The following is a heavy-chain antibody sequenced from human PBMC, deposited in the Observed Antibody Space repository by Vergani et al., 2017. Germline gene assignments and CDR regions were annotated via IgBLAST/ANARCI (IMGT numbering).Heavy chain of an antibody. J-gene: IGHJ6*02. CDR3: AGAIFGSSTIYYYGMDV. D-gene: IGHD2-2*01. V-gene: IGHV4-59*01. CDR1: GGSISSYY. CDR2: IYYSGST. Sequence: QVQLQESGPGLVKPSETLSLTCTVSGGSISSYYWSWIRQPPGKGLEWIGYIYYSGSTNYNPSLKSRVTISVDTAKNQFSLKLSSVTAADTAVYYCAGAIFGSSTIYYYGMDVWGQGTTVTVSS.